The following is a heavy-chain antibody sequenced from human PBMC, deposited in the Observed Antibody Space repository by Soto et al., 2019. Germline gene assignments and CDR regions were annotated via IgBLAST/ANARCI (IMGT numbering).Heavy chain of an antibody. Sequence: QVQLQESGPGLAKPSQTLSLICTVSGGSLTTGDYYWTWIRQSPGEGLGWIGYISRSGNIFSNPSLKSRISISLDTSKDHFSLKLNSVTAADTAVYYCARGNDSVYFYDYWGQGPLVTVSS. V-gene: IGHV4-30-4*01. CDR1: GGSLTTGDYY. CDR3: ARGNDSVYFYDY. CDR2: ISRSGNI. D-gene: IGHD2-15*01. J-gene: IGHJ4*02.